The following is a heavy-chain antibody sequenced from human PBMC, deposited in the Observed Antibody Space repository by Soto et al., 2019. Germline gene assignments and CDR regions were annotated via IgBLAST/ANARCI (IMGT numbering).Heavy chain of an antibody. Sequence: EVQLLESGGGLVHPGRSRRLSCAASGLTFGNYGMKWVRQAPGKGLEWVSGIDGIGSSTYYADSVKGRFTISRDNSKNTLFLQMNSLRAEDTALYYCAGGLDYWGQGTLVTVSS. CDR1: GLTFGNYG. V-gene: IGHV3-23*01. CDR2: IDGIGSST. J-gene: IGHJ4*02. D-gene: IGHD2-15*01. CDR3: AGGLDY.